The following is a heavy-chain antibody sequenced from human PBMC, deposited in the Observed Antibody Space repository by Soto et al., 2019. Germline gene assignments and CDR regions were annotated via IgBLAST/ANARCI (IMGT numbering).Heavy chain of an antibody. Sequence: GGSLRLSCAASGFTFSSYWMHWVRQAPGKGLVWVSRINSDGSSTSYADSVKGRFTISRDNAKNTLYLQMNSLRAEDTAVYYCARVIAAAGYYYYYGMAVWGQGTTVTV. CDR3: ARVIAAAGYYYYYGMAV. J-gene: IGHJ6*02. V-gene: IGHV3-74*01. CDR2: INSDGSST. D-gene: IGHD6-13*01. CDR1: GFTFSSYW.